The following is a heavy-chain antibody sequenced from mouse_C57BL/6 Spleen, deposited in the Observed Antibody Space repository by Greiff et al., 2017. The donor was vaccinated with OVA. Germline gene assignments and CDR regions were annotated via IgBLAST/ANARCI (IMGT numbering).Heavy chain of an antibody. CDR2: IYPRSGNT. Sequence: QVQLQQSGAELARPGASVKLSCKASGYTFTSYGISWVKQRTGQGLEWIGEIYPRSGNTYYNEKFKGKATLTADKSSSTAYMELRSLTSEDSAVYFCARGGGYDGYGDWFAYWGQGTLVTVSA. V-gene: IGHV1-81*01. D-gene: IGHD2-3*01. CDR3: ARGGGYDGYGDWFAY. J-gene: IGHJ3*01. CDR1: GYTFTSYG.